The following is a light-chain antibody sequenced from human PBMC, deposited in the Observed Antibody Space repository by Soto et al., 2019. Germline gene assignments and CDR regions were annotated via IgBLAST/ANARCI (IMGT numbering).Light chain of an antibody. CDR2: DSS. CDR3: QQYDDFPYT. CDR1: QDIDNN. J-gene: IGKJ2*01. Sequence: DIQMTQSPSSLSASVGDRVTITCQASQDIDNNLNWYQQRSGKAPKGLIYDSSNLKGGVPSRFSGSGSGTDFTFTISSLQPEDIATYYCQQYDDFPYTFGQGTKLEI. V-gene: IGKV1-33*01.